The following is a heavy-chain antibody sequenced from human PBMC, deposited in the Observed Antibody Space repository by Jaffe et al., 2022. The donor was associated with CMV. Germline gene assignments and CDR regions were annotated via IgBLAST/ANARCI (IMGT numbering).Heavy chain of an antibody. CDR2: ISSSSSYI. Sequence: EVQLVESGGGLVKPGGSLRLSCAASGFTFSSYSMNWVRQAPGKGLEWVSSISSSSSYIYYADSVKGRFTISRDNAKNSLYLQMNSLRAEDTAVYYCARGASSYGYVFWYYFDYWGQGTLVTVSS. J-gene: IGHJ4*02. V-gene: IGHV3-21*01. CDR3: ARGASSYGYVFWYYFDY. D-gene: IGHD5-18*01. CDR1: GFTFSSYS.